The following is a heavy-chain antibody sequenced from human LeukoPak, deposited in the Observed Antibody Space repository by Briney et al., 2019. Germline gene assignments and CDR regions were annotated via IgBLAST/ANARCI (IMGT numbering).Heavy chain of an antibody. J-gene: IGHJ6*04. CDR2: ISTSSSYI. Sequence: GGSLRLSCAASGFTFSSYTMNWVRQAPGKGLEWVSFISTSSSYIYYADPVKGRFTISRDNAKNPLYLQMNSLRAEDTAVYYCAELGITMIGGVWGKGTTVTISS. CDR1: GFTFSSYT. V-gene: IGHV3-21*01. CDR3: AELGITMIGGV. D-gene: IGHD3-10*02.